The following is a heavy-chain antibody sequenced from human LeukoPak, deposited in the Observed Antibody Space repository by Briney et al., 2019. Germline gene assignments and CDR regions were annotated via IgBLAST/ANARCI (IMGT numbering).Heavy chain of an antibody. CDR1: GFTFSSYS. CDR3: ARASILLMVYATAFDI. D-gene: IGHD2-8*01. J-gene: IGHJ3*02. Sequence: GGSLRLSCAASGFTFSSYSMNWVRQAPGKGLEWVSSISSSSSYIYYADSVKGRFTISRDNAKNSLYLQMNSLRAEDTAVYYCARASILLMVYATAFDIWGQGTMVTVSS. V-gene: IGHV3-21*01. CDR2: ISSSSSYI.